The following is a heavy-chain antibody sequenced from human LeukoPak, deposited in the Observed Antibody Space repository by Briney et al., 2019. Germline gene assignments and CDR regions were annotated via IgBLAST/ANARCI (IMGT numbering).Heavy chain of an antibody. CDR2: IHYDGAT. CDR1: GGSISGRRYY. D-gene: IGHD3-22*01. Sequence: SETLSLTCSVSGGSISGRRYYWGWIRQPPGRGLEWIGSIHYDGATYYNPSLKSRVTISVDTSKNQFSLKLSSVTAADTAVYYCARGPDSSGYYDPFDYWGQGTLVTVSS. CDR3: ARGPDSSGYYDPFDY. J-gene: IGHJ4*02. V-gene: IGHV4-39*07.